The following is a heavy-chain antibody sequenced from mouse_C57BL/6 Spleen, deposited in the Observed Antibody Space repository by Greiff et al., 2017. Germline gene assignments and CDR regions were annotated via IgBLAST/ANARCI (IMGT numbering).Heavy chain of an antibody. D-gene: IGHD2-2*01. CDR3: ARGGGLIDY. CDR1: GYTFTDYY. CDR2: INPNNGGT. J-gene: IGHJ2*01. V-gene: IGHV1-26*01. Sequence: EVQLQQSGPELVKPGASVKISCKASGYTFTDYYMNWVKQSHGKSLEWIGDINPNNGGTSYNQKFKGKATLTVDKSSSTAYMELRSLTSEDSAVYYCARGGGLIDYWGQGTTLTVSS.